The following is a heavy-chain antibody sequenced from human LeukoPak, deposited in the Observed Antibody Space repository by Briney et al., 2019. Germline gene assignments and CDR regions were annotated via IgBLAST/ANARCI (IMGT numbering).Heavy chain of an antibody. Sequence: PSETLSLTCTVSGGSISSYYWSWIRQPPGKGLEWIGYIYYSGSTSYNPSLKSRVTISVDTSRNQFSLKLSSVTAADTAVYYCARDSFSAGYYYYMDVWGKGTTVTVSS. J-gene: IGHJ6*03. CDR1: GGSISSYY. V-gene: IGHV4-59*12. CDR3: ARDSFSAGYYYYMDV. CDR2: IYYSGST. D-gene: IGHD3-10*01.